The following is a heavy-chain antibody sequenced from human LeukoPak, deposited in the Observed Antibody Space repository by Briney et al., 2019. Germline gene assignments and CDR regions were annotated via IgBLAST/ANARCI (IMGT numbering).Heavy chain of an antibody. Sequence: GGSLRLSCAASGFTFSSYAMSWVRQAPGEGLEWVSAISGSGGSTYYADSVKGRFTISRDNSKNTLYLQMNSLRAEDTAVYYCAKLSVSAARIPDLDYWGQGTLVTVSS. V-gene: IGHV3-23*01. D-gene: IGHD2-2*01. CDR2: ISGSGGST. J-gene: IGHJ4*02. CDR1: GFTFSSYA. CDR3: AKLSVSAARIPDLDY.